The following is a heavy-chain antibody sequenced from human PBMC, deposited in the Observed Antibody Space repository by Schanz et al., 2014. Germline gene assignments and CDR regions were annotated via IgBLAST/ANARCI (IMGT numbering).Heavy chain of an antibody. Sequence: QVQLVQSGAEVKKPGASVKVSCKASEYSFTSYSMHWVRQAPGQRLEWMGWINTGSGDTKYPQKLQGRVTMTTDTSTSTAYMELTDLRSDDTAVYYCARDRRFFDRDDLYYFDSWGQGTLVTVSS. J-gene: IGHJ4*02. CDR3: ARDRRFFDRDDLYYFDS. D-gene: IGHD3-3*01. CDR2: INTGSGDT. CDR1: EYSFTSYS. V-gene: IGHV1-3*04.